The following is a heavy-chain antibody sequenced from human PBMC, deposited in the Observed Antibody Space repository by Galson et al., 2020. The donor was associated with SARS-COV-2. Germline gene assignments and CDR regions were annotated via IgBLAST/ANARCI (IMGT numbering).Heavy chain of an antibody. J-gene: IGHJ4*02. D-gene: IGHD6-19*01. CDR2: IKQDGSEK. CDR1: GFTFSSYW. V-gene: IGHV3-7*01. CDR3: ARDGQSSRGWAFDY. Sequence: GGSLRLSCAASGFTFSSYWMSWVRQAPGKGLEWVANIKQDGSEKYYVDSVKGRFTISRDNAKNTVYLQMNNLRVDDTAVYYCARDGQSSRGWAFDYWGQGTLLTVSS.